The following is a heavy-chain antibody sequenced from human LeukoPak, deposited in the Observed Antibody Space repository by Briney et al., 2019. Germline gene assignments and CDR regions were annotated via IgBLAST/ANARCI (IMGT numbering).Heavy chain of an antibody. CDR2: INPNSGGT. V-gene: IGHV1-2*02. J-gene: IGHJ4*02. CDR3: ARGATSYCSGGSCYLHFDY. CDR1: GYIFTGYY. D-gene: IGHD2-15*01. Sequence: GVSVKVSCKASGYIFTGYYMHWVRQAPGQGLEWMGWINPNSGGTNYAQKFQGRVTMTRDTSISAAYMELSSLRSDDTAVYYCARGATSYCSGGSCYLHFDYWGQGTLVPVSS.